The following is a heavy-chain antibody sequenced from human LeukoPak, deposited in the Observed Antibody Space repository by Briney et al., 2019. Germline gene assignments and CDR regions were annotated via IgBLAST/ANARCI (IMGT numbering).Heavy chain of an antibody. CDR2: IYHTGTT. V-gene: IGHV4-39*01. D-gene: IGHD1-26*01. CDR1: GGSISSNTYY. J-gene: IGHJ4*01. Sequence: PSETLSLTCTVSGGSISSNTYYWAWIRQRPGKGLEWIGSIYHTGTTYYNPSLKSRVTISVDTSSNRFSLQLRSVTAADTATYYCASPSKWELSDLGCWGRGTLVTVSS. CDR3: ASPSKWELSDLGC.